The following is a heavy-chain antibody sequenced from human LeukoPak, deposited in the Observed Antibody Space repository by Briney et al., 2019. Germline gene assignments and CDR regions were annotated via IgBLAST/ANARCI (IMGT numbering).Heavy chain of an antibody. V-gene: IGHV4-59*01. J-gene: IGHJ4*02. CDR2: IYYSGST. D-gene: IGHD6-19*01. CDR1: GGSFSGYY. CDR3: ASERGSGPPYFDY. Sequence: PSETLSLTCAVYGGSFSGYYWSWIRQPPGKGLEWIGYIYYSGSTNYNPSLKSRVTISVDTSKNQFSLKLSSVTAADTAVYYCASERGSGPPYFDYWGQGTLVTVSS.